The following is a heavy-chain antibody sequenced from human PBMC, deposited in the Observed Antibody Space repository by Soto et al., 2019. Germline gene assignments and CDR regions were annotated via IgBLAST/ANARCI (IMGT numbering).Heavy chain of an antibody. CDR1: GPRLTNYA. D-gene: IGHD5-18*01. J-gene: IGHJ4*02. V-gene: IGHV1-3*01. CDR3: ASSWRQPWFFRY. CDR2: INAGDGDT. Sequence: QVQLVQSGAEVKKPGASVKVSCKASGPRLTNYAIHWVRQAPGQRLEWMGWINAGDGDTKYSQKFHGRVIITRDTSASTAYMELSSLRFEYTSVYYCASSWRQPWFFRYWGQGTLVTVSP.